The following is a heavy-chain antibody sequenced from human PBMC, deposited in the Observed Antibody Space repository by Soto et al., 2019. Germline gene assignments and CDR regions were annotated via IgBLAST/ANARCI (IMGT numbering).Heavy chain of an antibody. CDR3: SWSLNY. CDR1: GFPFSSSW. V-gene: IGHV3-7*01. Sequence: GGSLRLSCAASGFPFSSSWMDWVRQAPGKGLEWVANISPGGSQTYYLDSVKGRFTVSRDNAENSLYLQMDSVRVEDSAVYFCSWSLNYWGQGTRVTVSS. D-gene: IGHD1-26*01. CDR2: ISPGGSQT. J-gene: IGHJ4*02.